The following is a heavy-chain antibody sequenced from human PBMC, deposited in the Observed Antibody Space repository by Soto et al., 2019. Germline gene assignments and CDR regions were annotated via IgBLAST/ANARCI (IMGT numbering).Heavy chain of an antibody. J-gene: IGHJ6*02. Sequence: SETLSLTCTVSGGSISTYYWSWIRQPAGKGLEWIGRIDTSGNTNYTPSLKSRVTMSVDTSKKQFSLKLTSVTAADTAVYYCAMYSSNWFQTEGMDVWGQGTTVTVSS. CDR2: IDTSGNT. CDR1: GGSISTYY. CDR3: AMYSSNWFQTEGMDV. V-gene: IGHV4-4*07. D-gene: IGHD6-13*01.